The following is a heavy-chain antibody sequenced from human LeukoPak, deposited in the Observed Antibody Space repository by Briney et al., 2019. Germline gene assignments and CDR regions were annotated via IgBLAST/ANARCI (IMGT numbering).Heavy chain of an antibody. CDR3: VRIVGHTTTDF. V-gene: IGHV3-23*01. Sequence: PGGSLRLSCAGLGFSFSSYSMTWVRQTPEKGLQWVAGINGSGGSTYYADSVKGRFTISRDNSKNTLYLQMNSVTYEDTAVYFCVRIVGHTTTDFWGQGTIVTVSS. CDR1: GFSFSSYS. J-gene: IGHJ4*02. D-gene: IGHD1-26*01. CDR2: INGSGGST.